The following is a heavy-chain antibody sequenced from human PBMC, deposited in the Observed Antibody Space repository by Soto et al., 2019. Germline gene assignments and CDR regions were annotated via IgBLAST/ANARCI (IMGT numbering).Heavy chain of an antibody. CDR2: IIPIFGTA. V-gene: IGHV1-69*06. J-gene: IGHJ4*02. D-gene: IGHD1-7*01. CDR1: GGTFSSYA. CDR3: AREELSFEPPPFPNPLL. Sequence: SVKVSCKASGGTFSSYAIGWVRQAPGQGLEWMGGIIPIFGTANYAQKFQGRVTITADKSTSTAYMELSSLRSEDTAVYYCAREELSFEPPPFPNPLLWGLGTLVTV.